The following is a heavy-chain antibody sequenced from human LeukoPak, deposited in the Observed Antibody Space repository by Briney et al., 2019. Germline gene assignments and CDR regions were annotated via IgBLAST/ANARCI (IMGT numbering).Heavy chain of an antibody. Sequence: PSETLSLTCAVYGGSFSGYYWSWIRQPPGKGLEWIGEINHSGSTNYNPSLKSRVTISVDTSKSQFSLKLSSVTAADTAVYYCAREEAWSSSPLGGFDPWGQGTLVTVSS. D-gene: IGHD6-6*01. V-gene: IGHV4-34*01. J-gene: IGHJ5*02. CDR2: INHSGST. CDR1: GGSFSGYY. CDR3: AREEAWSSSPLGGFDP.